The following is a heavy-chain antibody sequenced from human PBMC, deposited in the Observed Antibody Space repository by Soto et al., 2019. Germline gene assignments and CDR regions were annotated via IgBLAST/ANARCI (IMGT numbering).Heavy chain of an antibody. CDR2: ISGYNGFP. J-gene: IGHJ4*02. CDR1: GYIFTNYG. V-gene: IGHV1-18*01. CDR3: ARASAGALYDF. D-gene: IGHD6-13*01. Sequence: QVQLVQSGAGVRKPGASVDVSCKTSGYIFTNYGVAWGRPAPGQGLELVAWISGYNGFPKHTQKFQGRVTVTTDTTTRTGYMELRNLRSDDTAVYYCARASAGALYDFWGQGTRVTVSS.